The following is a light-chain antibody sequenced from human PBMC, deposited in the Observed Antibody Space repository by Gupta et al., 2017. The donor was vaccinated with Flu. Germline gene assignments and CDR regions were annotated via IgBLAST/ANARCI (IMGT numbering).Light chain of an antibody. J-gene: IGKJ1*01. Sequence: IQMTQSPSSLSASVGDRVTVTCRANQSISNFLTWYQQRPGKAPKLLMFAASTLQSGVPSRFSGGGSGTDFTLTITPLQPEDFATYYCQQSYSTPWTFGQGTKVEIK. CDR2: AAS. CDR3: QQSYSTPWT. CDR1: QSISNF. V-gene: IGKV1-39*01.